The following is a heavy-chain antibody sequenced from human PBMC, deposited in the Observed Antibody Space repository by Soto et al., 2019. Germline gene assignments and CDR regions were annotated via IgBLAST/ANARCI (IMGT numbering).Heavy chain of an antibody. Sequence: GASVKVSCKASGYTFTSYDINWVRQATGQGLEWMGWMNPNSGNTGYAQKFQGRVTMTRNTSISTAYMELSSLRSEDTAVYYCARGADYDFWSGRYYGMDVWGQGTTVAVS. CDR2: MNPNSGNT. D-gene: IGHD3-3*01. CDR3: ARGADYDFWSGRYYGMDV. CDR1: GYTFTSYD. J-gene: IGHJ6*02. V-gene: IGHV1-8*01.